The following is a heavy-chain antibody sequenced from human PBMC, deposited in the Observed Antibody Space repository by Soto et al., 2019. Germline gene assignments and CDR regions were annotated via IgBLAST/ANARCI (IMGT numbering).Heavy chain of an antibody. CDR2: ISAHNGHT. CDR3: ARGSIAVAGTGFDD. CDR1: DYTFTSYG. D-gene: IGHD6-19*01. Sequence: ASVKVSCKSSDYTFTSYGFNWVRQAPGQGLEWMGWISAHNGHTYYAHNLQGRVTLTTDTSTRTAYMELRSLRSDDTAVYYCARGSIAVAGTGFDDWGQGTLVTVSS. J-gene: IGHJ4*02. V-gene: IGHV1-18*01.